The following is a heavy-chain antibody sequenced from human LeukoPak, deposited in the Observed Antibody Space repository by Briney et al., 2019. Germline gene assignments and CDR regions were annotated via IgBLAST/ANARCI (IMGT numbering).Heavy chain of an antibody. CDR3: ARERDYCSSTSCPYYGMDV. V-gene: IGHV1-2*02. J-gene: IGHJ6*02. Sequence: GASVKVSCKASGYTFTGYYMHWVRQAPGQGLEWMGWINPNSGGTNYAQKFQGRVTMTRDTSISTAYMELSRLRSDDTAVYYCARERDYCSSTSCPYYGMDVWGQGTTVTVSS. D-gene: IGHD2-2*01. CDR2: INPNSGGT. CDR1: GYTFTGYY.